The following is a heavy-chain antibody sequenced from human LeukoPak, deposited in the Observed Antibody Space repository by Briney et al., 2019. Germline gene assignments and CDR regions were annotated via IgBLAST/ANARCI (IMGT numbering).Heavy chain of an antibody. D-gene: IGHD7-27*01. CDR2: IYYSGST. CDR1: GGSISSYY. CDR3: ARDLGIFFDY. V-gene: IGHV4-59*01. J-gene: IGHJ4*02. Sequence: SETLSLTCTVSGGSISSYYWSWIRQPPGKGLEWIGYIYYSGSTNYNPSLKSRVTISVDTSKNQFSLKLSSVAAADTAVYYCARDLGIFFDYWGQGTLVTVSS.